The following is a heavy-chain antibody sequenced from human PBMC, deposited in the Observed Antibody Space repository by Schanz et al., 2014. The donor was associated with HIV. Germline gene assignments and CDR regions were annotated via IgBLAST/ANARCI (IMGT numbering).Heavy chain of an antibody. D-gene: IGHD2-2*01. Sequence: QVQLVESGGGVVQPGRSLRLSCVASGFTFSTYAMHWVRQAPGKGLEGVAVIWSDGNNKYYGDSVKGRFTISRDNSKNTLYLQMNSLGVEDTAVYFCARDGARTSHWGFWGQGTLVTVSS. J-gene: IGHJ4*02. CDR1: GFTFSTYA. CDR3: ARDGARTSHWGF. CDR2: IWSDGNNK. V-gene: IGHV3-33*08.